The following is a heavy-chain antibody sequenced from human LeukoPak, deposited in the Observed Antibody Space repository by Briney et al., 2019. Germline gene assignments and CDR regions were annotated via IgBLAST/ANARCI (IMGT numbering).Heavy chain of an antibody. CDR1: GFTFSSYA. CDR3: ARALAVASLAAFDI. J-gene: IGHJ3*02. Sequence: GGSLRLSCAASGFTFSSYAMHWVRQAPGKGLEWVAVISYDGSNKYYADSVKGRFTISRDNSKNTLYLQMNSLRAEDTAVYYCARALAVASLAAFDIRGQGTMVTVSS. V-gene: IGHV3-30*04. CDR2: ISYDGSNK. D-gene: IGHD6-19*01.